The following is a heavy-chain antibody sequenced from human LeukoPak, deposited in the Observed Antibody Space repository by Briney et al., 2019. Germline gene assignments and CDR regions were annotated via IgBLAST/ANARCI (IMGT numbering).Heavy chain of an antibody. CDR1: GFSFSSYN. J-gene: IGHJ4*02. Sequence: GGSLRLSCAASGFSFSSYNMNWVRQAPGKGLEWVSAISGSGGSTYYADSVKGRFTISRDNSKNTLYLQMNSLRAEDTAVYYCAKDHYYDSSVDYWGQGTLVTVSS. D-gene: IGHD3-22*01. V-gene: IGHV3-23*01. CDR3: AKDHYYDSSVDY. CDR2: ISGSGGST.